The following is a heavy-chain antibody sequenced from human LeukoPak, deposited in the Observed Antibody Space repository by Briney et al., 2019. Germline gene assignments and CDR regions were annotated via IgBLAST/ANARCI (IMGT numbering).Heavy chain of an antibody. Sequence: ASVKVSCKASGYTLTAYFIYWMRQAPGQGLEWMGWINPDTGGTICAQNFQGRVTMARDTSTSTAYMELTRLVSDDTAVYYCARRFSPTGPFDYWGQGTLVTVSS. J-gene: IGHJ4*02. CDR1: GYTLTAYF. V-gene: IGHV1-2*02. CDR2: INPDTGGT. CDR3: ARRFSPTGPFDY. D-gene: IGHD1-14*01.